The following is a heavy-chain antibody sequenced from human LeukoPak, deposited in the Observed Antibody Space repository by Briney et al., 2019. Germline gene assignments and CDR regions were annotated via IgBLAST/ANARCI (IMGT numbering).Heavy chain of an antibody. Sequence: GGSLRLSCAASGFTFSNYNMHWVRQAPGKGLEWVSYISSSSSSIHYADSVKGRFTISRDNAKNSLYLQMNSLRAEDTAVYYCAELGITMIGGVWGKGTTVTISS. CDR3: AELGITMIGGV. CDR1: GFTFSNYN. V-gene: IGHV3-48*01. J-gene: IGHJ6*04. CDR2: ISSSSSSI. D-gene: IGHD3-10*02.